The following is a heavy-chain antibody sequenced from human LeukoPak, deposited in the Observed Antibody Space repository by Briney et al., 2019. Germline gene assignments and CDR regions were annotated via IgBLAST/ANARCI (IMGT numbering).Heavy chain of an antibody. J-gene: IGHJ3*01. V-gene: IGHV4-59*01. CDR3: ARAQAQDGYNP. CDR1: GGSISSYY. D-gene: IGHD5-24*01. Sequence: PSETLSLTCTVSGGSISSYYWSWIRQPPGKGLEWIGYIYYSGSTNYNPSLKSRVTISVDTSKNQFSLKLSSVTAADTAVYYCARAQAQDGYNPWGQGTMVTVSS. CDR2: IYYSGST.